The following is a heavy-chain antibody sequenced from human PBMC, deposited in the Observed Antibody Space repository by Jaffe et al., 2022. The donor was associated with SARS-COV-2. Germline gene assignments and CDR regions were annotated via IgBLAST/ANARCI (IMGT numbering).Heavy chain of an antibody. CDR1: GGYISIGSYY. CDR2: IYYSGST. J-gene: IGHJ4*02. Sequence: QLQLQESGPGLVKPSETLSLICSVSGGYISIGSYYWGWIRQAPGKGLEWIGSIYYSGSTYYNMSLESRVTISIDTSKNQFSLRLSSVTAADTAVYFCARQYSGWNDFWGQGTLVTVSS. D-gene: IGHD5-12*01. V-gene: IGHV4-39*01. CDR3: ARQYSGWNDF.